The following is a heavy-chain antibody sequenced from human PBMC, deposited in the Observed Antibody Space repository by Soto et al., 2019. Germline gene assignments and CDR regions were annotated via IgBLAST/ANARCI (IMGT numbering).Heavy chain of an antibody. V-gene: IGHV1-2*02. J-gene: IGHJ6*02. CDR3: ASDFRTRGWFRQAGNFAMDV. Sequence: ASVKVSCKASGYPYTNSYMHWVRQAPGQGLEWMGWIHPNTGGTNYAQKFQGRVTMTRDTSVSTVYMELNRLTSDDTAVYFCASDFRTRGWFRQAGNFAMDVWGQGTTVTVSS. CDR2: IHPNTGGT. CDR1: GYPYTNSY. D-gene: IGHD6-19*01.